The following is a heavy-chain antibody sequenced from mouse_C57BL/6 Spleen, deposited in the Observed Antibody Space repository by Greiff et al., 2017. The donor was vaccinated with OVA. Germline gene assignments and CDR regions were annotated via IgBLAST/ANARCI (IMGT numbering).Heavy chain of an antibody. J-gene: IGHJ3*01. CDR3: ARSLDWDAFAY. Sequence: EVQLQQSGPELVKPGASVKISCKASGYSFTGYYMNWVKQSPEKSLEWIGEINPSTGGTTYNQKFKAKATLTVDKSSSTAYMQLKSLTSEDSAVYYCARSLDWDAFAYWGQGTLVTVSA. CDR2: INPSTGGT. CDR1: GYSFTGYY. V-gene: IGHV1-42*01. D-gene: IGHD4-1*01.